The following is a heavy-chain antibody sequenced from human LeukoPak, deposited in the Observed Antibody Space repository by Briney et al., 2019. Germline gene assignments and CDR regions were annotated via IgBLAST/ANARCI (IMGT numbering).Heavy chain of an antibody. CDR1: GFTFSSYW. J-gene: IGHJ4*02. CDR2: IKQDGSEK. D-gene: IGHD4-17*01. CDR3: ASSLYGDYADY. Sequence: GGSLRLSCAASGFTFSSYWMSWVRQAPGKGLEWVANIKQDGSEKYYVDSVKGRFTISRDNAKNSLYLQMNSLRAEDTAVYYCASSLYGDYADYWGQGTLVTVSS. V-gene: IGHV3-7*01.